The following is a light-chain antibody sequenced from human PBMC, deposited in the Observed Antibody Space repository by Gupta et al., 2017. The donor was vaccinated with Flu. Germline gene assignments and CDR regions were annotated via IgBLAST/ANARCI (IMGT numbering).Light chain of an antibody. Sequence: DIQMTQSPPSLSASIGDTVSITCRASQGIGNYLAWFRQKPGKAPESLIYAASRLQSGVPSNFSVSGSGTDFTLTISSRQPEDFATYYCQHDSCFPRTFGQGTLLDIK. J-gene: IGKJ5*01. V-gene: IGKV1-16*02. CDR3: QHDSCFPRT. CDR2: AAS. CDR1: QGIGNY.